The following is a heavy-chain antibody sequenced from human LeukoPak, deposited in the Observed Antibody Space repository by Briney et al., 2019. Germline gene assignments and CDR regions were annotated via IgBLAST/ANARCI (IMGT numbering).Heavy chain of an antibody. CDR1: GFTFSSYW. Sequence: GGSLRLSCAASGFTFSSYWMSWVRPAPGKGLEWVANIKQDGSEKYYVDSVKGRFTISRDNAKNSLYLQMNSLRAEDTAVYYCARDQAAYSSGWYLRLNWFDPWGQGTLVTVSS. CDR3: ARDQAAYSSGWYLRLNWFDP. V-gene: IGHV3-7*01. J-gene: IGHJ5*02. CDR2: IKQDGSEK. D-gene: IGHD6-19*01.